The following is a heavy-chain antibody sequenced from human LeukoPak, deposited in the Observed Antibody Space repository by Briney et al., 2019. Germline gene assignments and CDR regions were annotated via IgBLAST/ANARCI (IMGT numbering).Heavy chain of an antibody. CDR2: INHSGST. V-gene: IGHV4-34*01. Sequence: SETLSLTCAVYGGSFSGYYWSWIRQPPGKGLEWIGEINHSGSTNYNPSLKSRVTISVDTSKNQFPLKLSSVTAADTAVYYCARGELGYCSSTSCSWFDPWGQGTLVTVSS. CDR3: ARGELGYCSSTSCSWFDP. J-gene: IGHJ5*02. CDR1: GGSFSGYY. D-gene: IGHD2-2*01.